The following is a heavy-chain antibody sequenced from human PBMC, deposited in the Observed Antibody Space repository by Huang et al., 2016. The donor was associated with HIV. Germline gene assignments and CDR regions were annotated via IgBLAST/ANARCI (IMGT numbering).Heavy chain of an antibody. CDR1: GGTFSKYA. D-gene: IGHD4-17*01. CDR3: ARGQLGSYGDYDVLY. Sequence: QVQLVQSGAAVKTPGSSVKVSCKASGGTFSKYAISWVRKAPGQGIEWMGGIIPMCGTPNYARKVQGRVTITADDSTSTTYVEVSSLRSEDTALYYCARGQLGSYGDYDVLYWGQGTLVTVSS. V-gene: IGHV1-69*13. CDR2: IIPMCGTP. J-gene: IGHJ4*02.